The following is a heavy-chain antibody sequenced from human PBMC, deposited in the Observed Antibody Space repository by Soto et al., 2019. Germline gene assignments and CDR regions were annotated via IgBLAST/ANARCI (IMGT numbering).Heavy chain of an antibody. CDR3: VKVRAIGEGSTDAAPPIYYFDMDV. J-gene: IGHJ6*02. V-gene: IGHV3-23*01. Sequence: EVQLLESGGGLLQPGGSVTLSCVASGFSFRSYAMNWVRQAPGKGLEWVSTMSVSGGATYYSDSVKGRFTVSRDNFKNTLFLNMKDLRVEVTALYYCVKVRAIGEGSTDAAPPIYYFDMDVWGQGTTVTVSS. CDR2: MSVSGGAT. D-gene: IGHD1-1*01. CDR1: GFSFRSYA.